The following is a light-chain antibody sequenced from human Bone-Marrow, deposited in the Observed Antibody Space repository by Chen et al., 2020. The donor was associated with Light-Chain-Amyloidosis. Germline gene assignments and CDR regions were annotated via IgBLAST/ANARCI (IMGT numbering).Light chain of an antibody. V-gene: IGLV2-14*03. CDR1: SSDVGGYTY. CDR3: SSYTSSSTPHVL. CDR2: DVS. J-gene: IGLJ2*01. Sequence: QSALTQPASGSGSPGQSITISCTGTSSDVGGYTYVSWYQQHPGKAPELMIYDVSNRPSGVSNRFSGSKSGNTASLTISGLQAEDEGDYYCSSYTSSSTPHVLFGGGTKLTVL.